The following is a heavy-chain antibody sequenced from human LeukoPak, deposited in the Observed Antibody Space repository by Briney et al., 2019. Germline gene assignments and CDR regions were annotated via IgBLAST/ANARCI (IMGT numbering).Heavy chain of an antibody. V-gene: IGHV4-59*12. CDR1: GGSISSYY. J-gene: IGHJ5*02. Sequence: PSETLSLTSTVPGGSISSYYWSWIRQPPGKGLEWIGYIYYSGSTNYNPSLKSRVTISAHTSMTQFSLNLNSVTAAHTAVYYCARDNWGTYWFDPWGQGTLVTVSS. D-gene: IGHD7-27*01. CDR3: ARDNWGTYWFDP. CDR2: IYYSGST.